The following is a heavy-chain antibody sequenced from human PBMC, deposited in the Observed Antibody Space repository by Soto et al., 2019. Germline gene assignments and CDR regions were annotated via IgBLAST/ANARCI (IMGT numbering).Heavy chain of an antibody. V-gene: IGHV1-46*01. CDR2: INPSGGST. J-gene: IGHJ4*02. Sequence: GASVKVSCKASGYTFTSYYMHWVRQAPGQGLEWMGIINPSGGSTSYAQKFQGRVTMTRDTSTSTVYMELSSLRSEDTAVYYCARDGRRLPMIVVVITGRDYFDYWGQGTLVTVSS. D-gene: IGHD3-22*01. CDR1: GYTFTSYY. CDR3: ARDGRRLPMIVVVITGRDYFDY.